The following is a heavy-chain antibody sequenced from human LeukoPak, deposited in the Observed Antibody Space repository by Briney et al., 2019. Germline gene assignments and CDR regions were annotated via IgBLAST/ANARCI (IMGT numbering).Heavy chain of an antibody. J-gene: IGHJ6*02. CDR3: AREWFGELPYYYYGMDA. D-gene: IGHD3-10*01. Sequence: QTGGSLRLSCAASGFTFSSYGMHWVRQAPGKGLEWVAVIWYDGSNKYYADSVKGRFTISRDNSKNTLYLQMNSLRAEDTAVYYCAREWFGELPYYYYGMDAWGQGTTVTVSS. CDR1: GFTFSSYG. V-gene: IGHV3-33*01. CDR2: IWYDGSNK.